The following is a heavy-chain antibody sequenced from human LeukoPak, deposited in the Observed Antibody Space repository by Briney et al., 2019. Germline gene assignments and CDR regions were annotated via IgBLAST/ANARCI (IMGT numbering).Heavy chain of an antibody. CDR2: ISAYNGNT. CDR3: ARPRGMIQGSSGWYEYYFDY. Sequence: WASVKVSCKASGYTFTSYGISWVRQAPGQGLEWMGWISAYNGNTNYAQKLQGRVTMTTDTSTSTAYMELRSLRSDDTAVYYCARPRGMIQGSSGWYEYYFDYRGQGTLVTVSS. V-gene: IGHV1-18*01. D-gene: IGHD6-19*01. J-gene: IGHJ4*02. CDR1: GYTFTSYG.